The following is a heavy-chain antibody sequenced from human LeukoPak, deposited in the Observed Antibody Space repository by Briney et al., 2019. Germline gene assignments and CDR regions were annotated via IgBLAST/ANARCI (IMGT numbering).Heavy chain of an antibody. V-gene: IGHV1-2*02. J-gene: IGHJ5*02. CDR3: ARGSSIVTSTIDWCDP. D-gene: IGHD6-6*01. CDR2: INPSSGCT. Sequence: ASVKVSCNSSGYTFTGYYMHWVRQAPGQGLEWMGWINPSSGCTHYVQKFQGRVTMTRDTSINTAYMELSRLRSDDTAIYYCARGSSIVTSTIDWCDPWGQGALVAVSS. CDR1: GYTFTGYY.